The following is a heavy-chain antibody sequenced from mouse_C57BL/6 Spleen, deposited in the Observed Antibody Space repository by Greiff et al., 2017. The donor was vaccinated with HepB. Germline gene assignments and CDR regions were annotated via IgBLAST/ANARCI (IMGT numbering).Heavy chain of an antibody. J-gene: IGHJ1*03. D-gene: IGHD1-1*01. CDR1: GYSITSGYD. V-gene: IGHV3-1*01. CDR2: ISYSGST. Sequence: EVKLMESGPGMVKPSQSLSLTCTVTGYSITSGYDWHWIRHFPGNKLEWMGYISYSGSTNYNPSLKSRISITHDTSKNHFFLKLNSVTTEDTATYYCARGGYYYGSSYEWYFDVWGTGTTVTVSS. CDR3: ARGGYYYGSSYEWYFDV.